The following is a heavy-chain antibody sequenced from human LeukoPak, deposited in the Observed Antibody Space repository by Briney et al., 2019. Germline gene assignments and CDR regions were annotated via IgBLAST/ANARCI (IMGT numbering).Heavy chain of an antibody. D-gene: IGHD3-3*01. Sequence: GGSLRLSCAASGFTFDDYAMHWVRQAPGKGLEWVSLISGDGGSTYYADSVKGRFTISRDNSKNTLYLQMNSLRAEDTAVYYCVKDYDFWSGYYSPTRGYFDYWGQGTLVTVSS. V-gene: IGHV3-43*02. CDR3: VKDYDFWSGYYSPTRGYFDY. J-gene: IGHJ4*02. CDR1: GFTFDDYA. CDR2: ISGDGGST.